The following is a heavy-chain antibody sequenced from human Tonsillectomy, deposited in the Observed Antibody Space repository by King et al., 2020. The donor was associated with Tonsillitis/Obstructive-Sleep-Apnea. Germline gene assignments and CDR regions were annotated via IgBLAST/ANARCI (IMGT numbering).Heavy chain of an antibody. D-gene: IGHD3-9*01. CDR2: IDPSDSYT. V-gene: IGHV5-10-1*03. CDR3: ARPSPYFYWLLYFEY. CDR1: GYIFSTYW. Sequence: VQLVESGAEVKKPGESLRLSCTGSGYIFSTYWISWVRQMPGKGLEWMGRIDPSDSYTNYSPSFQGHVTISADKSISTAYLQWSSLKASDTAMYYCARPSPYFYWLLYFEYWGQGTLVTVSS. J-gene: IGHJ4*02.